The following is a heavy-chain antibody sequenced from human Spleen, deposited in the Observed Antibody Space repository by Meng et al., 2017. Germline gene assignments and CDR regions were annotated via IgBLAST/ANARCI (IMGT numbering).Heavy chain of an antibody. CDR3: TRAPFGMGWLHHY. V-gene: IGHV3-15*01. D-gene: IGHD5-24*01. Sequence: GESLKISCEGSGFTFSNAYMTWVRQVPGKRLEWVGRIKSKPDGETIDYAAPVKGRFTISRDDSKNTLYLQMNSLRPEDTAKYYCTRAPFGMGWLHHYWGQGILVTVSS. CDR1: GFTFSNAY. J-gene: IGHJ4*02. CDR2: IKSKPDGETI.